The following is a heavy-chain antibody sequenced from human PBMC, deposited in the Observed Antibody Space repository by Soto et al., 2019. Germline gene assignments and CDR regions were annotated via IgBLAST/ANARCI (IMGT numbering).Heavy chain of an antibody. CDR3: AKGGYTFAYE. V-gene: IGHV3-23*01. CDR1: GFTFSSYA. Sequence: PGGSLRLSCAASGFTFSSYAMSWVRQAPGKGLEWVSAISGSGGSTYYADSVKGRFTISRDNSQNTLFLQMTSLRADDTAVYYCAKGGYTFAYEWGQGALVTVPS. CDR2: ISGSGGST. D-gene: IGHD5-18*01. J-gene: IGHJ4*02.